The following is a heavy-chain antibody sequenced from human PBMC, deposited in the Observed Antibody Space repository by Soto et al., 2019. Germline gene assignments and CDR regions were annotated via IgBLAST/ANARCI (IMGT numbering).Heavy chain of an antibody. CDR2: IYPGDSDT. J-gene: IGHJ6*02. CDR1: GYSFSTYW. V-gene: IGHV5-51*01. Sequence: GESLKISCKGAGYSFSTYWIVWVRQMPGKGLEWMGAIYPGDSDTRYSPSFRGQVTISADKSINTAYLQWNSLKASDTAMYYCARHKGYCSSTSRYGMDVWGQGATVTVSS. D-gene: IGHD2-2*01. CDR3: ARHKGYCSSTSRYGMDV.